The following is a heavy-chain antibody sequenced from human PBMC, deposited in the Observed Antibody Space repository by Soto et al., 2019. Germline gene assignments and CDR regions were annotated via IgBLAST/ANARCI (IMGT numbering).Heavy chain of an antibody. CDR1: GFSLTSPGMC. CDR2: IERDDDDK. J-gene: IGHJ6*02. CDR3: ARSIRGPRRFNGMDV. Sequence: SGATLVNPTETLTLNCTFSGFSLTSPGMCVSWIRQSPGKALEWLALIERDDDDKYYSTSLKTRLTISKDTRKNQVVLTMANMEPADTATYYCARSIRGPRRFNGMDVWGQGTTVTVSS. V-gene: IGHV2-70*13. D-gene: IGHD1-20*01.